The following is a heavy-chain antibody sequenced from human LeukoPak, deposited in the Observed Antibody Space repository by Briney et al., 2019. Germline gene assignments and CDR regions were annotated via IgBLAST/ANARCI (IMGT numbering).Heavy chain of an antibody. Sequence: SETLSLTCAVYGGSFSGYYWSWIRQPPGKGLEWIGEINHSGSTNYNPSLKSRVTISVDTSKNQFSLKLSSVTAADTAVYYCARGWGDDSWSNYYYGMDVWGQGTTVTVSS. CDR1: GGSFSGYY. D-gene: IGHD3-3*01. CDR3: ARGWGDDSWSNYYYGMDV. CDR2: INHSGST. V-gene: IGHV4-34*01. J-gene: IGHJ6*02.